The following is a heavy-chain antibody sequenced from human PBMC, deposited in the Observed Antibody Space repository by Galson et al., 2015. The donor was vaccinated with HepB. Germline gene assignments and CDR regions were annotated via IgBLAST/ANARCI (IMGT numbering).Heavy chain of an antibody. CDR3: ARDFTLLRGNDTVELPYNWFDP. D-gene: IGHD4-23*01. CDR2: INQDGSEK. Sequence: SLRLSCAASGFTFNLYYMSWVRQAPGKGLEWVAKINQDGSEKYYVDSVKGRFTLSRDNAKNSLDLQMNSLRVEDTAVYYCARDFTLLRGNDTVELPYNWFDPWGQGALVTVSS. J-gene: IGHJ5*02. CDR1: GFTFNLYY. V-gene: IGHV3-7*01.